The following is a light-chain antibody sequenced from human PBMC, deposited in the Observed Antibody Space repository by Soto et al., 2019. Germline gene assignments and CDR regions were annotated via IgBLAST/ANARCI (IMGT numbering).Light chain of an antibody. Sequence: EIVLTQSPATLSLSPGERATLSCRASQSISVYLAWYQQKPGQAPRLLIYDGSNRATGIPARFSGSGSGTDLTLTISSLEPEDFAVYYCQQRYNWPWTFGQGTKVEIK. CDR3: QQRYNWPWT. V-gene: IGKV3-11*01. CDR2: DGS. J-gene: IGKJ1*01. CDR1: QSISVY.